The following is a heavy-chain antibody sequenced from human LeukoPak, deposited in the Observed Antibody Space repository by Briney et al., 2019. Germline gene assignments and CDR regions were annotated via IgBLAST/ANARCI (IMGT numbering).Heavy chain of an antibody. CDR1: GGSISIYY. D-gene: IGHD3-9*01. V-gene: IGHV4-59*01. CDR2: IYYTRST. Sequence: SGTLSLTCTVSGGSISIYYWSWIRQPPGKGLEWIGYIYYTRSTHYNPSLKSQATISVDTSKNKFSLKLSSVTAADTAVYYCARVRYSDVLTGYYGDGYFDYWGLGTLVTVSS. CDR3: ARVRYSDVLTGYYGDGYFDY. J-gene: IGHJ4*02.